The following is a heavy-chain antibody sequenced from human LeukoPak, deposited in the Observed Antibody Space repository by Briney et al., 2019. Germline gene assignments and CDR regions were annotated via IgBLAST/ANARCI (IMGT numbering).Heavy chain of an antibody. J-gene: IGHJ6*03. CDR1: GYTFTGYY. Sequence: ASVKVSCKASGYTFTGYYMHWVRQAPGQGLEWMGWINPNSGGTNYAQKFRGRVTMTRDTSISTAYMELSRLRSDDTAVYYCASNTYYYGSGSYEDYMDVWGKGTTVTVSS. D-gene: IGHD3-10*01. CDR3: ASNTYYYGSGSYEDYMDV. CDR2: INPNSGGT. V-gene: IGHV1-2*02.